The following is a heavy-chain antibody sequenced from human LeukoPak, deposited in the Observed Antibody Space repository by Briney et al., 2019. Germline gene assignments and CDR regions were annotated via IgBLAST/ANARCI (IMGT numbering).Heavy chain of an antibody. CDR3: ARDLRVGATIY. Sequence: ASVKVFCKASGYTFTSYGISWVRQAPGQGLEWMGWISTYNGNTNYAQKLQGRVTMTRDTSISTAYMELSRLRSDDTAVYYCARDLRVGATIYWGQGTLVTVSS. V-gene: IGHV1-18*01. D-gene: IGHD1-26*01. CDR1: GYTFTSYG. CDR2: ISTYNGNT. J-gene: IGHJ4*02.